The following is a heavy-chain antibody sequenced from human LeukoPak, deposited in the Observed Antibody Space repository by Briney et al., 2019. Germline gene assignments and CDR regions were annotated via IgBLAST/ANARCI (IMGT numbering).Heavy chain of an antibody. CDR1: GGSISSYY. Sequence: PSETLSLTCTVSGGSISSYYWSWIRQPPGKGLEWIGYIYYSGSTNYNPSLKSRVTISVDTSKNQFSLKLSSVTAADTAVYYCARGTGRGSSWYYYFDYWGQGTLVTVSS. D-gene: IGHD6-13*01. CDR3: ARGTGRGSSWYYYFDY. J-gene: IGHJ4*02. CDR2: IYYSGST. V-gene: IGHV4-59*01.